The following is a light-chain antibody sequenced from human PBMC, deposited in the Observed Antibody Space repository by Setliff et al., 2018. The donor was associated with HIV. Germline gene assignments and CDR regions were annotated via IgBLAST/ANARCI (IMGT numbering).Light chain of an antibody. CDR2: DAN. CDR1: SSDVGDYNH. CDR3: TSYTSDNVV. V-gene: IGLV2-11*01. J-gene: IGLJ1*01. Sequence: QSALTQPRSVSGSPGQSVTISCTGTSSDVGDYNHVSWYQQHPGRAPKLIIYDANKRPSGVPDRFSASKSGNTASLTISGLQAEDEAEYYCTSYTSDNVVFGTGTKVTVL.